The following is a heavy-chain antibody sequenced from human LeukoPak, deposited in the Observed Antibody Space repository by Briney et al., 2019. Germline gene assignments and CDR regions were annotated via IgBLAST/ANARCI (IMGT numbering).Heavy chain of an antibody. J-gene: IGHJ3*01. CDR3: ARCTASCYANAFDV. CDR1: GFTFSGYG. CDR2: INGGGDAT. D-gene: IGHD2-2*01. Sequence: GGSLRLSCAASGFTFSGYGMHWVRQAPGKGLEWVSAINGGGDATEYTDSVKGRFTISRDNSKNTLYLQMNSLRPEDTAVYYCARCTASCYANAFDVWGQGTLLTVSS. V-gene: IGHV3-23*01.